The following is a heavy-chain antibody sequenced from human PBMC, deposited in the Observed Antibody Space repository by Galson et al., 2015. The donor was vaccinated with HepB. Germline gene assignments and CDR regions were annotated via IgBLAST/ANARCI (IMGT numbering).Heavy chain of an antibody. Sequence: SLRLSCAASGFTFSSYSMNWVRQAPGKGLEWVSYISSSSSTIYYADSVKGRFTISRDNAKNSLYLQMDSLRAEDTAVYYCAKGPNYFMTTVTRGLDYWGQGTLVTVSS. CDR1: GFTFSSYS. CDR3: AKGPNYFMTTVTRGLDY. CDR2: ISSSSSTI. J-gene: IGHJ4*02. D-gene: IGHD4-17*01. V-gene: IGHV3-48*01.